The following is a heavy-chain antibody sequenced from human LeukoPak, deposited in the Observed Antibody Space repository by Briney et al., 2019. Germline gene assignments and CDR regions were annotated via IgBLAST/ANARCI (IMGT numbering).Heavy chain of an antibody. V-gene: IGHV3-23*01. CDR3: ANVYSSSNIYYFDY. Sequence: PGGPLRLSCTASGFSFTNYAMSWVRQAPARGPEWLSSMKGGGETFYTESVKGRFTLSRDNSKNTLYLQMNSLRAEDTAVYYCANVYSSSNIYYFDYWGQGTLVTVSS. D-gene: IGHD6-13*01. J-gene: IGHJ4*02. CDR1: GFSFTNYA. CDR2: MKGGGET.